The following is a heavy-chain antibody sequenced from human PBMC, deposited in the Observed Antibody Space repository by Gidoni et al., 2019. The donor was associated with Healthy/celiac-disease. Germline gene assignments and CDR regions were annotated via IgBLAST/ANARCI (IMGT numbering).Heavy chain of an antibody. D-gene: IGHD3-3*01. CDR2: ISGSGGST. CDR1: GFTFSSYA. J-gene: IGHJ6*02. Sequence: EVQLLESGGGLVQPGGSLRLSCAASGFTFSSYAMSWVRQAPGKGLEWVSAISGSGGSTYYADSVKGRFTISRDNSKNTLYLQMNSLRAEDTAVYYCAKDTVFGVVILTLGGMDVWGQGTTVTVSS. V-gene: IGHV3-23*01. CDR3: AKDTVFGVVILTLGGMDV.